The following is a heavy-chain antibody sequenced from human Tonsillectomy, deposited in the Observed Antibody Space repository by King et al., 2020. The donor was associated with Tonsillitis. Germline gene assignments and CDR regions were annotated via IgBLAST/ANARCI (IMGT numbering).Heavy chain of an antibody. CDR3: ARESRGGATDY. D-gene: IGHD3-16*01. CDR2: IYQSGSA. Sequence: VQLQESGPGLVKPSGTLSLTCAVSGGSISSSNWWGWVRQPPGKGLEWIGEIYQSGSANYNPSLKSTVTISVDKSKNQFSPKLSSVTAADTAVSYCARESRGGATDYRGQGTLVTVSS. CDR1: GGSISSSNW. V-gene: IGHV4-4*02. J-gene: IGHJ4*01.